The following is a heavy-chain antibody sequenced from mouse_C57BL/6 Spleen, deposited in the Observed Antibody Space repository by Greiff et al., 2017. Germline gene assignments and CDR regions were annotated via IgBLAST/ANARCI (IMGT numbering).Heavy chain of an antibody. Sequence: EVQRVESGAELVRPGASVKLSCTASGFNIKDDYMHWVKQRPEQGLEWIGWIDPENGDTEYASKFPGKATIAADTSSNTAYLQLSSLTSEDTAVYYCTTGGSSGYAMDYWGQGTSVTVSS. J-gene: IGHJ4*01. D-gene: IGHD3-2*02. V-gene: IGHV14-4*01. CDR2: IDPENGDT. CDR1: GFNIKDDY. CDR3: TTGGSSGYAMDY.